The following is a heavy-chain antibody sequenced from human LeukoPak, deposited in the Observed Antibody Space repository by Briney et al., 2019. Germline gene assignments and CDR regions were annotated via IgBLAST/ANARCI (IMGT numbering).Heavy chain of an antibody. CDR3: AKGGLRDSSGWYYFDY. CDR2: ISGSGGST. J-gene: IGHJ4*02. V-gene: IGHV3-23*01. Sequence: PGGSLRLSCAASGFSISSSAMSWVRQAPGKGLEWVSAISGSGGSTYHADSVKGRFTISRDNSKNTLYLQMNSLRAEDTAVYYCAKGGLRDSSGWYYFDYWGQGTLVTVSS. CDR1: GFSISSSA. D-gene: IGHD6-19*01.